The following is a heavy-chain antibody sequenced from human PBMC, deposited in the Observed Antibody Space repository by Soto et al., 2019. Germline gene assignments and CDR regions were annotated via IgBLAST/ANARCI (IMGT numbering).Heavy chain of an antibody. D-gene: IGHD3-16*02. J-gene: IGHJ3*01. V-gene: IGHV3-23*01. CDR3: AKDRGIIVKAGDAFDV. CDR1: GFTLSMSA. CDR2: ISDSGDRT. Sequence: EVQLMESGGGLVQPGGSLRLSCASSGFTLSMSAVNWVXQAPGKGLEWVSYISDSGDRTYYADSVKXRFTISRDRSKXXXXXXMXSLRAEDTAVYYCAKDRGIIVKAGDAFDVWGQGTKVTVSS.